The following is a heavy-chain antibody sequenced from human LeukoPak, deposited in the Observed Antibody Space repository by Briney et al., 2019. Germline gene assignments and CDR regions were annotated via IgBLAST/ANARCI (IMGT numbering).Heavy chain of an antibody. V-gene: IGHV4-4*07. CDR3: ARYEQQDAFDI. J-gene: IGHJ3*02. D-gene: IGHD6-13*01. CDR2: IYTSGST. Sequence: SETLSLTCTVSGGSISSYHWSWIRQPAGKGLEWIVRIYTSGSTNYNPSLKRLVTLSVDTSKNQFSLKLSSVTAADTAVYYCARYEQQDAFDIWGQGTMVTVSS. CDR1: GGSISSYH.